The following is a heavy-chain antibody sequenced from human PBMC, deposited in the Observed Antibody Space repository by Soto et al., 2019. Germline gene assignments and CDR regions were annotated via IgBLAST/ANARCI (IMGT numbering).Heavy chain of an antibody. V-gene: IGHV1-69*02. Sequence: QVQLVQSGPEVKKPGSSVKVSCTASGGTLTSYTINWVRQAPGQGLEWMGRIIPLVEMANHAQKFQGRITITANTSTSAPYMELSSLRSEDTAVYYCARGDTSFDIWGRGTLITVSS. CDR2: IIPLVEMA. D-gene: IGHD3-10*01. CDR1: GGTLTSYT. CDR3: ARGDTSFDI. J-gene: IGHJ2*01.